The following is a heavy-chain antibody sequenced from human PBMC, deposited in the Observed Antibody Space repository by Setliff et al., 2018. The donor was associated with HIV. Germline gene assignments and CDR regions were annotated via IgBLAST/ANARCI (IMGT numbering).Heavy chain of an antibody. D-gene: IGHD2-2*01. Sequence: GESLKISCKGSGYSFTDYWIGWVRQMPGRGLEWMGIIYPGDSDTRYSPSFRGQVTISADQSVSTAYLQWSSLKASDNAMYYCARHLGLPDATDYMDVWGKGTTVTVSS. CDR2: IYPGDSDT. V-gene: IGHV5-51*01. CDR3: ARHLGLPDATDYMDV. CDR1: GYSFTDYW. J-gene: IGHJ6*03.